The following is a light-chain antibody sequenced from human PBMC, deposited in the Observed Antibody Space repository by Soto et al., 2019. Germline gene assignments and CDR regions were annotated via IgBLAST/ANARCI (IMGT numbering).Light chain of an antibody. J-gene: IGLJ3*02. CDR3: QSYDTSLSVWV. CDR2: GNS. CDR1: SSNIGTRYD. Sequence: QSVLTQPPSVSGAPGQRVTISCTGSSSNIGTRYDVHWYQQLPGTAPKLLISGNSNRPSGVPDRFSGSKSGTSASLAITGLQAEDEADYYCQSYDTSLSVWVLGGGTKLTV. V-gene: IGLV1-40*01.